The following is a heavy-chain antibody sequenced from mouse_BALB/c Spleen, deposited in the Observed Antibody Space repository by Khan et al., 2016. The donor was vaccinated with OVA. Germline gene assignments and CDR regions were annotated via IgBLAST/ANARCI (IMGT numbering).Heavy chain of an antibody. CDR3: VNRGSSSAWFTY. V-gene: IGHV1-7*01. CDR2: INPNTDYT. Sequence: QVRLQQSGAELAKPGASVKMSCKASGFTFTSYWMHWLKQRPGQGLEWIGYINPNTDYTEYNQKFKDKATLTADKSSSTAYMQLTSLTSEDSAVYYCVNRGSSSAWFTYWGRGTLVTVSA. D-gene: IGHD1-1*01. CDR1: GFTFTSYW. J-gene: IGHJ3*01.